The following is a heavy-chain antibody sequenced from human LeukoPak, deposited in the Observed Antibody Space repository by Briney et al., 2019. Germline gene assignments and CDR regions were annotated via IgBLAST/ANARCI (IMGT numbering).Heavy chain of an antibody. D-gene: IGHD3-22*01. CDR1: GGSISSGGYY. Sequence: SQTLSLTCTVSGGSISSGGYYWSWSRQHPGKGLEWIGYIYYSGSTYYNPSLKSRVTISVDTSKNQFSLKLSSVTAAATAAYYCERAESSGYYADWGQGTLGNVSS. CDR2: IYYSGST. CDR3: ERAESSGYYAD. J-gene: IGHJ4*02. V-gene: IGHV4-31*03.